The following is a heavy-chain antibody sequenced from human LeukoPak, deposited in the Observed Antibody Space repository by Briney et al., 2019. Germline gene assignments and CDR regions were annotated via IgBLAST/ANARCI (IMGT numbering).Heavy chain of an antibody. J-gene: IGHJ4*02. CDR2: ISAYNGNT. V-gene: IGHV1-18*01. D-gene: IGHD3-10*01. CDR3: ARAPSWLGGSGSPKWWCFDY. Sequence: ASVKVSCKASGYTFTSYGISWVRQAPGQGLEWMGWISAYNGNTNYVQKLQGRVTMTTDTSTSTAYMELRSLRSDDTAVYYCARAPSWLGGSGSPKWWCFDYWGQGTLVTVSS. CDR1: GYTFTSYG.